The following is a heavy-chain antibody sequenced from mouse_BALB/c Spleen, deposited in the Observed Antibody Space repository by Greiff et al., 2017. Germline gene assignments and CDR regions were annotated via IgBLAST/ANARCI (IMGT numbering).Heavy chain of an antibody. CDR1: GFTFSSYT. V-gene: IGHV5-6-4*01. CDR3: TREGDYGNYEGAMDY. Sequence: EVKVVESGGGLVKPGGSLKLSCAASGFTFSSYTMSWVRQTPEKRLEWVATISSGGSYTYYPDSVKGRFTISRDNAKNTLYLQMSSLKSEDTAMYYCTREGDYGNYEGAMDYWGQGTSVTVSS. CDR2: ISSGGSYT. D-gene: IGHD2-1*01. J-gene: IGHJ4*01.